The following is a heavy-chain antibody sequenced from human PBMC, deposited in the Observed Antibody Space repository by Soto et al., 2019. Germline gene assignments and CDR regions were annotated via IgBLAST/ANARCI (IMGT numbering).Heavy chain of an antibody. J-gene: IGHJ4*02. CDR2: ISWNSDSI. D-gene: IGHD6-13*01. CDR1: GFTFGDYA. Sequence: EVQLVESGGGLVQPGRSLRLSCAASGFTFGDYAMHWVRQTPGKGLEWVSRISWNSDSIAYADSVKGRFTISRDNAKNSLYLQMNSLRAEDTALYYCTKDIGSSYFTYYFDSWGQGTLVTVSS. CDR3: TKDIGSSYFTYYFDS. V-gene: IGHV3-9*01.